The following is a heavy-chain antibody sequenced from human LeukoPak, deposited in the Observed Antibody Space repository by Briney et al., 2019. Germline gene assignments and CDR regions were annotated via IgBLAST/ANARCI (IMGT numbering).Heavy chain of an antibody. J-gene: IGHJ5*02. V-gene: IGHV1-18*01. CDR3: ARVGGIAAAGTMSNWFDP. D-gene: IGHD6-13*01. Sequence: ASVKVSCKASGYTFTSYGISWVRQAPGQGLEWMGWISAYNGNTNYAQKLQGRVTMTTATSTSTAYMELRSLRSDDTAVYYCARVGGIAAAGTMSNWFDPWGQGTLVTVSS. CDR1: GYTFTSYG. CDR2: ISAYNGNT.